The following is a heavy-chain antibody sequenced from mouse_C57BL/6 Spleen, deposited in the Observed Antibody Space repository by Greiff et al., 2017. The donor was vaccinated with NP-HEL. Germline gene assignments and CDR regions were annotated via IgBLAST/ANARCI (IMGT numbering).Heavy chain of an antibody. CDR1: GYTLTSYW. V-gene: IGHV1S81*02. CDR3: ARLLMNFDD. Sequence: VQLQQSGAELVNPGASVNLSCKASGYTLTSYWMHWVKQRPGQGLEWIGEINPSNGRTNYNEKFKSKATLTVDKSSSTAYMQLSSPTSEDSAVYYCARLLMNFDDWGQGTTLTVSS. CDR2: INPSNGRT. J-gene: IGHJ2*01. D-gene: IGHD2-1*01.